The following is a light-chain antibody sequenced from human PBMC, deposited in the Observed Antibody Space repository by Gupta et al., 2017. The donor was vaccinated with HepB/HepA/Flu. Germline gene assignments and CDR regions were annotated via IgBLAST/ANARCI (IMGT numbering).Light chain of an antibody. Sequence: DMHLTQSPSFLSASIADRVTITCRASQGISSYLAWYQQKPGKAPRLLIYAASTLQNGVPPRFSGTGSGTAFTLTITTLQPEDFATYYCQQLSTFPFAFGPGTRLDLK. CDR3: QQLSTFPFA. J-gene: IGKJ3*01. V-gene: IGKV1-9*01. CDR2: AAS. CDR1: QGISSY.